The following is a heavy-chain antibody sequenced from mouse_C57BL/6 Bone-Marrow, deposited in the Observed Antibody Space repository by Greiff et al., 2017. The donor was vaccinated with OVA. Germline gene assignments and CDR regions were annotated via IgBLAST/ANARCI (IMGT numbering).Heavy chain of an antibody. D-gene: IGHD2-4*01. J-gene: IGHJ2*01. CDR1: GYTFTDYY. Sequence: VQLQQSGPELVKPGASVKISCKASGYTFTDYYINWVKQRPGQGLEWIGWIYPGSGNTKYNEKFKGKATLTVDTSSNTAYMQLSSLTTEDSAIYYCARFPYDYDGYYVDYWGQGTTLTVSS. CDR2: IYPGSGNT. V-gene: IGHV1-84*01. CDR3: ARFPYDYDGYYVDY.